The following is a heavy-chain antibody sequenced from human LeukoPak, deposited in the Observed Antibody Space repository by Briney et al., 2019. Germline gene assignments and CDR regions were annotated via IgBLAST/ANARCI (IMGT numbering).Heavy chain of an antibody. V-gene: IGHV1-2*02. Sequence: GASVKVSCKASGYTFSDYYVRWVRQAPGQGLEWMGWINPNSGGTNYAQKFQGRVTMTRDTSISTAYMDLSSLRSDDTAVYYCGRELGYCSSTSCPLYGYWGQGTLVTVSS. J-gene: IGHJ4*02. CDR2: INPNSGGT. D-gene: IGHD2-2*01. CDR3: GRELGYCSSTSCPLYGY. CDR1: GYTFSDYY.